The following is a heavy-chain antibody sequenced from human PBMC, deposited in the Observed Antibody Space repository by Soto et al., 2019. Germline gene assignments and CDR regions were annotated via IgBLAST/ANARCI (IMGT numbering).Heavy chain of an antibody. D-gene: IGHD2-15*01. J-gene: IGHJ6*03. CDR2: IYYSGST. CDR3: ASHRYCSGGSCYSHMDV. Sequence: SETLSLTCTVSGGSISSYYWSWIRQPPGKGLEWIGFIYYSGSTNYNPSLKSRVTISVDTSKNQFSLKLSSVTAADTAVYYCASHRYCSGGSCYSHMDVWGKGTTVTVSS. V-gene: IGHV4-59*08. CDR1: GGSISSYY.